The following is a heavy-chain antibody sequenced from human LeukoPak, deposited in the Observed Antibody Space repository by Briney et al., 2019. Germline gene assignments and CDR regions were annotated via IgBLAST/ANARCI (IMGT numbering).Heavy chain of an antibody. J-gene: IGHJ4*02. CDR2: IYTSGST. CDR1: GFTFSSYS. CDR3: ARDYSNYVGSPTFDY. D-gene: IGHD4-11*01. Sequence: PGGSLRLSCAASGFTFSSYSMNWVREAPGKGLEWIGRIYTSGSTNYNPSLKSRVTMSVDTSKNQFSLKLSSVTAADTAVYYCARDYSNYVGSPTFDYWGQGTLVTVSS. V-gene: IGHV4-4*07.